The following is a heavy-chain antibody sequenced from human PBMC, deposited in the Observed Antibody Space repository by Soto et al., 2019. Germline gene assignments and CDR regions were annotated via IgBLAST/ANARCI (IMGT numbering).Heavy chain of an antibody. Sequence: GGSLRLSCAASGFTFSDYYMSWIRQAPGKGLEWVSYISSSGSTIYYADSVKGRFTISRDNAKNSLYLQMNSLRAEDTAVYYCARALTRPFRNYAFDIWGQGTMVTVSS. CDR2: ISSSGSTI. J-gene: IGHJ3*02. CDR1: GFTFSDYY. CDR3: ARALTRPFRNYAFDI. V-gene: IGHV3-11*01. D-gene: IGHD1-7*01.